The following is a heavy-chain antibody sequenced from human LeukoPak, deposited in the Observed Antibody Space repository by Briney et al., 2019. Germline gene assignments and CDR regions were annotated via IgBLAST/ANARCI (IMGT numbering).Heavy chain of an antibody. CDR2: ISGSGGFT. V-gene: IGHV3-23*01. CDR1: GFTFSNYA. J-gene: IGHJ4*02. CDR3: AKDPSSGWLSQIDF. D-gene: IGHD6-19*01. Sequence: GGSLRLSCAASGFTFSNYAMTWVRQAPGKGLEWVAVISGSGGFTHYADSVKGRFTVSRDNSNNTVHLQMNSLRGDDTGVYYCAKDPSSGWLSQIDFWGQGTLVTVFS.